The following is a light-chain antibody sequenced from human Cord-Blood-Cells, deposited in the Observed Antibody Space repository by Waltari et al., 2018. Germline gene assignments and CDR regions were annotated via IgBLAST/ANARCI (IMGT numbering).Light chain of an antibody. CDR1: QSISSW. CDR2: DAS. V-gene: IGKV1-5*01. CDR3: QQYNSYPWT. Sequence: DIELTQSPSTPSASVGDRVPITCRASQSISSWLAWYQQKPGKAPKLLIYDASSLESGVPSRFSGSGSGTEFTLTISSLQPDDFATYYCQQYNSYPWTFGQGTKVEIK. J-gene: IGKJ1*01.